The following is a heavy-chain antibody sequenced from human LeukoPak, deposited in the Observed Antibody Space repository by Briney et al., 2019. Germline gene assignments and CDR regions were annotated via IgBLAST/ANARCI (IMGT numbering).Heavy chain of an antibody. CDR1: GYTFTGYY. Sequence: ASVKVPCKASGYTFTGYYMHWVRQAPGQGLEWMGWINPNSGGTNYAQKFQGRVTMTRDTSISTAYMELSRLRSDDTAVYYCATGQLQYVGGTFRLRATDYWGQGTLITVSS. V-gene: IGHV1-2*02. D-gene: IGHD3-16*02. CDR2: INPNSGGT. CDR3: ATGQLQYVGGTFRLRATDY. J-gene: IGHJ4*02.